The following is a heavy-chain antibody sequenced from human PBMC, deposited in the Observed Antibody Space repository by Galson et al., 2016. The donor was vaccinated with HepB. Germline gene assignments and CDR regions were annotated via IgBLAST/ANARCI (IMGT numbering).Heavy chain of an antibody. D-gene: IGHD2-21*01. V-gene: IGHV4-31*03. Sequence: TLSLTCTVSGGSISSGGYYWSWIRQHPGKGLEWIGYIYYSGSAHYNPSLSGRFTILVDTSKNQFSLRLTSVTAADTAVYYCARVDLFMFDPWGQGTLVTVSS. J-gene: IGHJ5*02. CDR3: ARVDLFMFDP. CDR2: IYYSGSA. CDR1: GGSISSGGYY.